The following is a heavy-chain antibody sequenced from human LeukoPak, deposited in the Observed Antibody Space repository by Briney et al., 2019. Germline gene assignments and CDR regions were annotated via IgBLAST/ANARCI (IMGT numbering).Heavy chain of an antibody. CDR3: ARGIEYFQH. Sequence: GSLGLSFAASGFPFSSYWMHWVRPAPGKGLVWVSRINSDGSSTSYADSVKGRFTISRDNAKNTLYLQMNSLRAEDTAVYYCARGIEYFQHWGQGTLVTVSS. CDR1: GFPFSSYW. J-gene: IGHJ1*01. V-gene: IGHV3-74*01. CDR2: INSDGSST.